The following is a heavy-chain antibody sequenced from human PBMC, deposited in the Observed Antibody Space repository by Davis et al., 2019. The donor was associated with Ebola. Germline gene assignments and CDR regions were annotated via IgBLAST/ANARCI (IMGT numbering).Heavy chain of an antibody. CDR2: IRPSGGST. V-gene: IGHV1-46*01. J-gene: IGHJ5*02. CDR1: GSTLTNYY. CDR3: ARGKWFDP. Sequence: AASVKVSCKASGSTLTNYYIHWVRQAPGQGLEWMGIIRPSGGSTSYAQKFQGRVTMTGDTSTSTVYMELSSLRSEDTAVYYCARGKWFDPWGQGTLVSVTS.